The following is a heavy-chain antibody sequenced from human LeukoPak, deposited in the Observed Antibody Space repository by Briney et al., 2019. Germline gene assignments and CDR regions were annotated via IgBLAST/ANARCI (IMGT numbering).Heavy chain of an antibody. J-gene: IGHJ6*03. D-gene: IGHD3-22*01. CDR1: GLTFSTYA. Sequence: GGSLRLSCAASGLTFSTYAMSWVRQAPGKGLEWVSLIGGSDGRTRYADSVKGRFTISRDNSKNTLYLEMNSLRAEDTAVYYCAKDSSSYDWGYMDVWGKGTTVTIS. CDR3: AKDSSSYDWGYMDV. V-gene: IGHV3-23*01. CDR2: IGGSDGRT.